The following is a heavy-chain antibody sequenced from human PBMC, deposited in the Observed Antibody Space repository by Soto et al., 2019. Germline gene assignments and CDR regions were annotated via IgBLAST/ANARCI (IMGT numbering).Heavy chain of an antibody. V-gene: IGHV1-69*06. CDR1: GGTFGSYA. D-gene: IGHD6-25*01. CDR2: IIPMYGTT. Sequence: QVQLVQSGAEVKKPGSSVKVSCKASGGTFGSYAISWVRQAPGQGLEWMGGIIPMYGTTNYAQKFQGRVTMVADKSTSTVDMDLGSLRTDDSAVYYCARGFAYSSAGFDHWGQGTVVTVSS. J-gene: IGHJ4*02. CDR3: ARGFAYSSAGFDH.